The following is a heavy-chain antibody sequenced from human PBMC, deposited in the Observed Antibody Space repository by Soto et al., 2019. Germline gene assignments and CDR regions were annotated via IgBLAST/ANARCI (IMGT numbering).Heavy chain of an antibody. V-gene: IGHV3-53*01. J-gene: IGHJ6*02. CDR1: GFTVSSNY. CDR3: ARDPPATRHGMDV. CDR2: IYSGGST. Sequence: GGSLRLSCAASGFTVSSNYMSWVRQAPGKGLEWVSGIYSGGSTYYADSVRGRFTISRDNSKSTLYLQMKSLRAEDTAVYYCARDPPATRHGMDVWGQGTTVTVSS.